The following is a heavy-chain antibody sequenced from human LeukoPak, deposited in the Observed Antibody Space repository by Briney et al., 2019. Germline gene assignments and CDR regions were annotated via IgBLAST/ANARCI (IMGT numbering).Heavy chain of an antibody. CDR1: GGSFSGYY. Sequence: SETLSLTCAVYGGSFSGYYWSWIRQPPGKGLEWIGEINHSGSTNYNPSLKSRVTISVDTSKNQFSLKLSSVTAADTAVYYCARDRGAPGGWFDPWGQGTRVTVSS. J-gene: IGHJ5*02. D-gene: IGHD3-10*01. V-gene: IGHV4-34*01. CDR3: ARDRGAPGGWFDP. CDR2: INHSGST.